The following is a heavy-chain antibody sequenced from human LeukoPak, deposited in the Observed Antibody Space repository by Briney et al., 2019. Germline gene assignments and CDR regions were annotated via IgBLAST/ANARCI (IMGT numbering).Heavy chain of an antibody. J-gene: IGHJ4*02. V-gene: IGHV4-30-4*01. CDR2: IYYSGST. Sequence: SETLSLTCTVPGGSISSGDYYWSWIRQPPGKGLEWIGYIYYSGSTYYNPSLKSRVTISVDTSKNQFSLKLSSVTAADTAVYYCARGTRSLIAAAGTEDYWGQGTLVTVSS. CDR3: ARGTRSLIAAAGTEDY. D-gene: IGHD6-13*01. CDR1: GGSISSGDYY.